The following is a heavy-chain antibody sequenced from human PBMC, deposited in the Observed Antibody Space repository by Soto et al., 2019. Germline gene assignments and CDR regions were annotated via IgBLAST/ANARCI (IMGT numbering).Heavy chain of an antibody. CDR1: GGSFSGYY. J-gene: IGHJ6*02. D-gene: IGHD3-22*01. CDR2: INHSGST. CDR3: ARGPAYYYDSSGYYYSYYYYGMDV. V-gene: IGHV4-34*01. Sequence: SETLSLTCAVYGGSFSGYYWSWIRQPPGKGLEWIGEINHSGSTNYNPSLKSRVTISVDTSKNQFSLKLSSVTAADTAVYYCARGPAYYYDSSGYYYSYYYYGMDVWGQGTTVTVSS.